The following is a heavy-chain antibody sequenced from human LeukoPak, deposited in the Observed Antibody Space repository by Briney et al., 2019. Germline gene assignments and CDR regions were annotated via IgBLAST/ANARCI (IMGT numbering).Heavy chain of an antibody. CDR1: GGTFNNYA. CDR3: ARGSYYDVLTGYLEYYFDY. D-gene: IGHD3-9*01. Sequence: SVKVSCKASGGTFNNYAIMWVRQAPGQGLESMGGSIPIFGAANYADKFQGRVTITADESTSTAYMELSSLGSEDTAVYYCARGSYYDVLTGYLEYYFDYWGQGTLVTVSS. CDR2: SIPIFGAA. J-gene: IGHJ4*02. V-gene: IGHV1-69*13.